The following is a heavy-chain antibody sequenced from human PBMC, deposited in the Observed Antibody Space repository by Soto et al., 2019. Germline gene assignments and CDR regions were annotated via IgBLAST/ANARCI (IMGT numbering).Heavy chain of an antibody. Sequence: EVQLVESGGGLVQPGGSLRLSCEASGFTFSSRWMTWVRQGPGKGLEWVANIKQDENGKDYVDSVKGRFTISRDNAKNSLYLQMTSLRAEDTAVYYCATHDGPAAAGLVLDFWGKGTLVTVSS. J-gene: IGHJ4*02. CDR2: IKQDENGK. V-gene: IGHV3-7*02. CDR3: ATHDGPAAAGLVLDF. CDR1: GFTFSSRW. D-gene: IGHD6-13*01.